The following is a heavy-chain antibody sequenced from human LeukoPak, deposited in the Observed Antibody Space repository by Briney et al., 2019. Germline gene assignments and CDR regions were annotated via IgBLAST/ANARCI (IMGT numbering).Heavy chain of an antibody. V-gene: IGHV4-30-4*08. CDR2: IYYSGST. D-gene: IGHD2-21*02. J-gene: IGHJ5*02. Sequence: PSQTLSLTCTVSGGSISSGDYYWSWIRQPPGKGLEWIGYIYYSGSTYYNPSRKSRVTISVDTSKNQFSLKLSSVTAADTAVYYCARVRGVTDWFDPWGQGTLVTVSS. CDR3: ARVRGVTDWFDP. CDR1: GGSISSGDYY.